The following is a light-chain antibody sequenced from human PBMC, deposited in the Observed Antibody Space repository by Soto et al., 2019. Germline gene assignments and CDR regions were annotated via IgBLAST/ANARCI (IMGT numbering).Light chain of an antibody. CDR1: QTISTW. V-gene: IGKV1-5*01. J-gene: IGKJ1*01. Sequence: DIQMTQSPSTLSASVGDRFTITCRASQTISTWLAWYQQKPGKAPELLIYYASTLESGVPSRFRGSGSGTEFTLTISSLQPDDFETYYCQHYNSYSVAFGQGTKVDIK. CDR2: YAS. CDR3: QHYNSYSVA.